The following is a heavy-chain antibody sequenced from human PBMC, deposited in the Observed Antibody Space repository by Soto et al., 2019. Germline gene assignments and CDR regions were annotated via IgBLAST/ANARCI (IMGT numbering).Heavy chain of an antibody. Sequence: QVHLVQSGAEVKQPGASVEVSCKASGYTFTGYYIHWVRQAPGQGLEWMGWINPNTGGTNYAQKFQGRVTMTRDTSFSTAYMELRALRSDDTAVYYCAREVGGSYSYFDYWGQGTLVTVSS. CDR2: INPNTGGT. D-gene: IGHD1-26*01. CDR3: AREVGGSYSYFDY. CDR1: GYTFTGYY. J-gene: IGHJ4*02. V-gene: IGHV1-2*02.